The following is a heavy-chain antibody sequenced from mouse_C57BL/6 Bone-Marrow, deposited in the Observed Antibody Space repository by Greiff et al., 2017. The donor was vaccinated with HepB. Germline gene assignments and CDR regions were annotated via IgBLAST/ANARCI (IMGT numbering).Heavy chain of an antibody. J-gene: IGHJ2*01. CDR1: GYTFTSYG. CDR2: IYPRSGNT. Sequence: QVQLKESGAELARPGASVKLSCKASGYTFTSYGISWVKQRTGQGLEWIGEIYPRSGNTYYNEKFKGKATLTADKSSSTAYMELRSLTSEDSAVYFCARRDLLLRFYYFDYWGQGTTLTVSS. V-gene: IGHV1-81*01. CDR3: ARRDLLLRFYYFDY. D-gene: IGHD1-1*01.